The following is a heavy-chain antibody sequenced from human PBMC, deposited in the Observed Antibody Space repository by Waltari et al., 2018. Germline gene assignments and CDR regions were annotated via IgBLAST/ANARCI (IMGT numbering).Heavy chain of an antibody. CDR2: ISGSGATP. CDR3: AKGSRGYTNYFFDS. J-gene: IGHJ4*02. CDR1: GFSFMGFA. V-gene: IGHV3-23*01. D-gene: IGHD3-16*02. Sequence: EVQLLESAGGLVQPGEALRLSCAASGFSFMGFAMTWVRQAPGDGRGVVAAISGSGATPFYADSVKGRFTIVRDNSRDTVYLQMNSLRVDDSAVYYCAKGSRGYTNYFFDSWGQGTLVSVSS.